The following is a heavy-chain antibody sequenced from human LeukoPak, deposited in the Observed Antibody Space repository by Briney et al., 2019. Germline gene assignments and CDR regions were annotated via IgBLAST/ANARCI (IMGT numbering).Heavy chain of an antibody. CDR3: ARARTGYSPWWGD. D-gene: IGHD1-26*01. CDR1: GGSISSYY. Sequence: PSETLSLTCTVSGGSISSYYWSWIRQPPGKGLEWIGYIYYSGSTNYNPSLKSRVTISVDTSKNQFSLKLSSVTAADTAVYYCARARTGYSPWWGDWGQGTLVTVSS. CDR2: IYYSGST. V-gene: IGHV4-59*01. J-gene: IGHJ4*02.